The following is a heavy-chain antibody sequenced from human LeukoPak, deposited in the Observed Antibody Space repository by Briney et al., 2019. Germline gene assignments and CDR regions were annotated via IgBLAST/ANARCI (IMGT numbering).Heavy chain of an antibody. J-gene: IGHJ3*02. V-gene: IGHV3-23*01. CDR1: EFLCSSYA. CDR3: ARGLSSVNDAFDI. D-gene: IGHD3-10*01. CDR2: IGASGSST. Sequence: GGSLRLSCAASEFLCSSYAMNWVRQAPGKGLEWVSGIGASGSSTYYADSVKGRFTISRDNSKTTLYLQMNSLRADDTAVYYCARGLSSVNDAFDIWGQGTMVTVSS.